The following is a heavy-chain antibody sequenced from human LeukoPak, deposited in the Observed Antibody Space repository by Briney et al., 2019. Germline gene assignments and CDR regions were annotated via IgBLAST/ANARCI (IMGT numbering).Heavy chain of an antibody. J-gene: IGHJ6*04. V-gene: IGHV4-4*09. Sequence: SETLSLTCSVSGGSISGSYRSWLRQPPGKPLEWIGYIHSSGGTNYNPSLQSRVTMSVDTSKTQFSLKLTSVTAADTAVYYCAKFTFTTLPLDVWGKGTTVTVSS. CDR3: AKFTFTTLPLDV. D-gene: IGHD2/OR15-2a*01. CDR1: GGSISGSY. CDR2: IHSSGGT.